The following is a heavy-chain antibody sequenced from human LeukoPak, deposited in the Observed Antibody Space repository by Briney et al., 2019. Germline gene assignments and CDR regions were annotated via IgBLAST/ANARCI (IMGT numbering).Heavy chain of an antibody. D-gene: IGHD6-13*01. CDR1: GFTFSSYA. CDR3: AKGGAAAGTNY. V-gene: IGHV3-23*01. Sequence: KSGGSLRLSCAASGFTFSSYAMSWVRQAPGKGLEWVSAIRGSGGSTYYADSVKGRFTISRDNSKNTLYLQMNSLRAEDTAVYYCAKGGAAAGTNYWGQGTLVTVSS. J-gene: IGHJ4*02. CDR2: IRGSGGST.